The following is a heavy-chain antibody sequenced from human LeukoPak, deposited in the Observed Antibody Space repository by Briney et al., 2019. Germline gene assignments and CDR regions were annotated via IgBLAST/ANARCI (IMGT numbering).Heavy chain of an antibody. J-gene: IGHJ4*02. CDR1: GFTFSSYS. CDR2: ISSSSSTI. CDR3: ARESPGIAVAGLFDY. D-gene: IGHD6-19*01. V-gene: IGHV3-48*04. Sequence: PGGSLRLSCAASGFTFSSYSMNWVRQAPGKGLEWVSYISSSSSTIYYADSVKGRFTISRDNAKNSLYLQMNSLRAEDTAVYYCARESPGIAVAGLFDYWGQGTLVTVSS.